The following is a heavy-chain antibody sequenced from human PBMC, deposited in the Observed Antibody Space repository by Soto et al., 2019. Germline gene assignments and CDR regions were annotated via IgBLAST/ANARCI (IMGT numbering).Heavy chain of an antibody. V-gene: IGHV1-3*01. Sequence: ASVKVSCKASGYTFTSYAMHWVRQAPGQRLEWMGWINAGNGNTKYSQKFQGRVTLTRDTSARTAYMELSSLRSEDTAVYSCARGITGTGFDPWGQGTLVTVSS. CDR2: INAGNGNT. D-gene: IGHD1-7*01. J-gene: IGHJ5*02. CDR3: ARGITGTGFDP. CDR1: GYTFTSYA.